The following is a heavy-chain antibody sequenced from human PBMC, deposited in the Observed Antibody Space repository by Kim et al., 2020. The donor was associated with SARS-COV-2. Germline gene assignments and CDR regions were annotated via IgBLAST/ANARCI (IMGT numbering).Heavy chain of an antibody. CDR3: ARAAGYSYGRYFDY. J-gene: IGHJ4*02. CDR2: INHSGST. V-gene: IGHV4-34*01. CDR1: GGSFSGYY. D-gene: IGHD5-18*01. Sequence: SETLSLTCAVYGGSFSGYYWSWIRQPPGKGLEWIGEINHSGSTNYNPSLKSRVTISVDTSKNQFSLKLSSVTAADTAVYYCARAAGYSYGRYFDYWVQGT.